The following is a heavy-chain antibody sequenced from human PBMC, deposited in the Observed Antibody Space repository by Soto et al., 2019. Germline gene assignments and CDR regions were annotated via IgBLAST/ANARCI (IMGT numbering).Heavy chain of an antibody. CDR1: GFNFRSYD. CDR3: AKEPVGPDWYFDL. J-gene: IGHJ2*01. V-gene: IGHV3-23*01. Sequence: DVQLLESGGGLVQPGGSLRLSCAASGFNFRSYDMSWVRQTPGKGLEWVSGISGSGISTHYADSVKGRFTVSRDNSKNTLYLQMNSLRAEDTAVYNCAKEPVGPDWYFDLWGRGTLVTVSS. CDR2: ISGSGIST.